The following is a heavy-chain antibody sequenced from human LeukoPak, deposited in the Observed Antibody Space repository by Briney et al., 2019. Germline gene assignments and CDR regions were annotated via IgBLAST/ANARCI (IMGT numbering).Heavy chain of an antibody. Sequence: GGSLRLSCTASGFTLGDYTMSWLRQAPGKGLEWVGFIRSRPYGETTEYAASVKDRFTISRDDFKSIAYLQMNSLQSEDTAVYYCSRAAGCSSSTHHFDPWGQGTRVTVSS. CDR1: GFTLGDYT. J-gene: IGHJ5*02. D-gene: IGHD2-2*01. V-gene: IGHV3-49*03. CDR3: SRAAGCSSSTHHFDP. CDR2: IRSRPYGETT.